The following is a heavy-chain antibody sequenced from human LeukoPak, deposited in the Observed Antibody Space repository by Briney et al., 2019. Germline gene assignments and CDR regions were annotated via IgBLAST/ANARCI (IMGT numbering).Heavy chain of an antibody. D-gene: IGHD4-11*01. CDR1: GYTFTGYY. Sequence: GASVKVSCEASGYTFTGYYMHWVRQAPGQGLEWMGWINPNSGGTNYAQKLQGRVTMTTDTSTSTAYMELRSLRSDDTAVYYCARVTTLWYFDLWGRGTLVTVSS. V-gene: IGHV1-2*02. CDR3: ARVTTLWYFDL. CDR2: INPNSGGT. J-gene: IGHJ2*01.